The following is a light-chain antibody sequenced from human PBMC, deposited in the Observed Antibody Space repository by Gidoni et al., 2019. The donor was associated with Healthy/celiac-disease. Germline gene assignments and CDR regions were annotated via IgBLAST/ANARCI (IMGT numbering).Light chain of an antibody. Sequence: DIQMTQSPSSLSASVGDRVTLTCRASQGLSNYLAWYQQKPGKVPKLLIYAASTLQSGVPSRFSGSGSGTDFTLTISSLQPEDVATYYCQKYNSAPPFTFGPGTKVDIK. CDR2: AAS. V-gene: IGKV1-27*01. CDR3: QKYNSAPPFT. CDR1: QGLSNY. J-gene: IGKJ3*01.